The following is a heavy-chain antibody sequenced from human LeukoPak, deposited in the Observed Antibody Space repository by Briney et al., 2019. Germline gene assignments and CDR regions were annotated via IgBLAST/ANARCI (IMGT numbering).Heavy chain of an antibody. CDR2: INHSGST. V-gene: IGHV4-34*01. Sequence: SETLSPTCAVYGGSFSGYYWSWIRQPPGKGLEWIGEINHSGSTNYNPSLKSRVTISVDTSKNQFSLKLRSVTAADTAVYYCAGAVVRGVISDYWGQGTLVTASS. CDR1: GGSFSGYY. J-gene: IGHJ4*02. D-gene: IGHD3-10*01. CDR3: AGAVVRGVISDY.